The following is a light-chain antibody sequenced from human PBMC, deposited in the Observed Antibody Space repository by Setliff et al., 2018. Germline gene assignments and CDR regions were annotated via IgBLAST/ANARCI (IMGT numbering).Light chain of an antibody. J-gene: IGLJ2*01. CDR3: LSYTSKTTHAL. Sequence: QSVLTRPAAVSGSPGQSIAISCAGTSSDVGGYNYVSWYQQHPGKAPKLMIYEVTKRPSGVSDRFSGSKSGNTASLTISGLQAEDEADYYCLSYTSKTTHALFAGGTKVTVL. V-gene: IGLV2-14*03. CDR1: SSDVGGYNY. CDR2: EVT.